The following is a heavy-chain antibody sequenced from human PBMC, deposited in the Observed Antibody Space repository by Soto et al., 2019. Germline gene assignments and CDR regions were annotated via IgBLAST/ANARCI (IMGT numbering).Heavy chain of an antibody. J-gene: IGHJ6*03. CDR2: IYHIGST. V-gene: IGHV4-39*01. D-gene: IGHD2-21*01. CDR1: GGSISSSSYY. CDR3: ARGGISHWAYFYYMDV. Sequence: SETLSLTCTVSGGSISSSSYYWGWIRQPPGKGLEWIGSIYHIGSTNYNPSLKSRVTMSVDTSKNQFSLTLNSVTAADTATYYCARGGISHWAYFYYMDVWDRGTTVTVSS.